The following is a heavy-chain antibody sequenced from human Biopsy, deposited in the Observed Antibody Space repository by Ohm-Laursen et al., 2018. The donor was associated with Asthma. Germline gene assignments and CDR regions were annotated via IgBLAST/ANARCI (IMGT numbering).Heavy chain of an antibody. CDR1: GFSFSNFA. CDR2: ISKDASTQ. D-gene: IGHD1-1*01. V-gene: IGHV3-30*01. Sequence: SLRLACSASGFSFSNFAIHWVRQAPGKGLEWVGVISKDASTQDYADSVKGRFTMARDNSKNTLDLQMNSLREEDTAVYYCVRDGTDDAFDIWGQGTVVSVSS. CDR3: VRDGTDDAFDI. J-gene: IGHJ3*02.